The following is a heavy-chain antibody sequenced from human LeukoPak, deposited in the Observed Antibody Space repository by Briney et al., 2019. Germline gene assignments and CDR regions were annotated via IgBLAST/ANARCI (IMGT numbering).Heavy chain of an antibody. D-gene: IGHD6-19*01. CDR3: ARETEKQWQY. J-gene: IGHJ3*01. CDR1: GGSISSSSYY. CDR2: IYYSGST. V-gene: IGHV4-39*07. Sequence: SETLSLTCTVSGGSISSSSYYWGWIRQPPGKGLEWIGSIYYSGSTNYNPSLKSRVTISVDTSKNQFSLTLRSVTAADTAVYYCARETEKQWQYWGQGTMATVSS.